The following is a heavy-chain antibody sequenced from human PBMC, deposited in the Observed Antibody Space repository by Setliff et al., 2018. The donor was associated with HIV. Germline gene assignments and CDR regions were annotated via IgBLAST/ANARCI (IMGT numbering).Heavy chain of an antibody. V-gene: IGHV1-69-2*01. CDR1: GYTFTDYY. Sequence: ASVKVSCKASGYTFTDYYMHWVQQAPGKGLEWMGRLDAEDGETIYAEKFQGRVTITADTSTDTAYMALSSLRPDDTAVYFCARELYGGNSRPFDYWGQGALVTVSS. CDR3: ARELYGGNSRPFDY. CDR2: LDAEDGET. J-gene: IGHJ4*02. D-gene: IGHD2-21*02.